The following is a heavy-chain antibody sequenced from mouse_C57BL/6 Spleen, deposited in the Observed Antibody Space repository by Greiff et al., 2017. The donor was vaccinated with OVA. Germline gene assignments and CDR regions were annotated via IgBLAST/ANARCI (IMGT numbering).Heavy chain of an antibody. CDR1: GFTFSDYY. V-gene: IGHV5-16*01. J-gene: IGHJ1*03. Sequence: EVQVVESEGGLVQPGSSMKLSCTASGFTFSDYYMAWVSQVPEKGLEWVANINYDGSSTYYLDSLKSRFILSRANAKNILYMQLSSLKSEDTATKTCTKTDPGAWYFDVWGTGTTVTVAS. CDR2: INYDGSST. CDR3: TKTDPGAWYFDV.